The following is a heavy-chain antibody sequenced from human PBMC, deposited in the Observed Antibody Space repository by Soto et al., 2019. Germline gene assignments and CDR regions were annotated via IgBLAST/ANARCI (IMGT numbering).Heavy chain of an antibody. Sequence: QVQLVQSGGEVKKPGASVKVSCKASGYTFINHGISWVRQAPGQGLEWMGWISGHNGKTNYAQKFQGRVTMTTDTSTSTAFMELRSQRSDDTAVYYSARDSYPLAYFFDYWGQGTLVSVSS. J-gene: IGHJ4*02. V-gene: IGHV1-18*04. CDR3: ARDSYPLAYFFDY. CDR1: GYTFINHG. CDR2: ISGHNGKT.